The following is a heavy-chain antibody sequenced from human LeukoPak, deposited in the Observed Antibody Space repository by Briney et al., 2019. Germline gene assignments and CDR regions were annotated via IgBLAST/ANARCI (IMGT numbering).Heavy chain of an antibody. V-gene: IGHV1-18*01. Sequence: ASVTVSCEASGYTFISNGISWVRQAPGQGLEWLGWISVYSGNTNYAQRFQGRLTMTTDTSTTAAYMELRSLRSDDTAVYYCARDRQHGFDNWGQGTMVTVSS. CDR3: ARDRQHGFDN. D-gene: IGHD5-18*01. J-gene: IGHJ3*02. CDR1: GYTFISNG. CDR2: ISVYSGNT.